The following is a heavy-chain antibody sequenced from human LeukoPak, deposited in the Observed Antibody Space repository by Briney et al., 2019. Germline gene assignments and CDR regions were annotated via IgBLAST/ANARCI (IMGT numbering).Heavy chain of an antibody. D-gene: IGHD3-10*01. CDR3: AKGLLVWFGKPFDY. V-gene: IGHV3-23*01. Sequence: GGSLRLSCVASGFTFRNYAMSWVRQVPGKGLEWFSGISGSDDSTFHADSVKGRFTVSRDISKNTLYLQMNGLRAEDTAVYFCAKGLLVWFGKPFDYWGRGTLVTVS. CDR1: GFTFRNYA. J-gene: IGHJ4*02. CDR2: ISGSDDST.